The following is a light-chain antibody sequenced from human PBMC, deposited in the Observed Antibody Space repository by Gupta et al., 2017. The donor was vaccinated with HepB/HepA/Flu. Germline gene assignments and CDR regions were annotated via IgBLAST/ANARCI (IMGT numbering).Light chain of an antibody. CDR3: QQDYSTPWT. V-gene: IGKV4-1*01. Sequence: DIVMTPTPDSLAVSLGERATINCTSSQSVLYSSNNKNYLAWYQQKPGQPPKLLIYWASTRESGVPDRFSGSGSGTDFTLTISSLEAEDVATYHCQQDYSTPWTFGRGTKVEIK. CDR2: WAS. CDR1: QSVLYSSNNKNY. J-gene: IGKJ1*01.